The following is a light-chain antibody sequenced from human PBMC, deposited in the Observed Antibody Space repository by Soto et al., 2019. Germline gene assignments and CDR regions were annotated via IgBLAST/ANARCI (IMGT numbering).Light chain of an antibody. CDR2: GAS. J-gene: IGKJ5*01. CDR3: QQYGSSRIT. CDR1: QSVSSSY. Sequence: EIVSTQSPGTLSLSPGERATLSCRASQSVSSSYLAWYQQKPVQAPRLLIYGASTRATGVPARFSGSGPGTDFTLTISRLEPEDFAVYYCQQYGSSRITFGQGTRLEI. V-gene: IGKV3-20*01.